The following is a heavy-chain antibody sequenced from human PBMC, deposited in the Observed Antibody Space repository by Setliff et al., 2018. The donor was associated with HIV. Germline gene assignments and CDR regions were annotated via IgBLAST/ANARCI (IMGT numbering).Heavy chain of an antibody. Sequence: GASVKVSCKTSGYIFTDYHIHWLRQAPGQGLEWMAIVNPRLGSTSYAQKFQGRVTMTRDTSTSTVYLELSSLRSQDTAVYYCAKCSEMLGTPATSSGYYCGWFDPWGQGTLVTVSS. D-gene: IGHD3-22*01. CDR1: GYIFTDYH. V-gene: IGHV1-46*01. CDR3: AKCSEMLGTPATSSGYYCGWFDP. CDR2: VNPRLGST. J-gene: IGHJ5*02.